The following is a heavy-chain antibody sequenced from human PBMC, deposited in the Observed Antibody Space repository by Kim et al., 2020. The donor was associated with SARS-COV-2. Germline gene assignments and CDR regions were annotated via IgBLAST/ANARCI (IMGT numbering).Heavy chain of an antibody. CDR3: ARVLDLTMVRGAKAYLFDY. J-gene: IGHJ4*02. Sequence: SRVTISGDTSKNQFSLKLSSVTAADTAVYYCARVLDLTMVRGAKAYLFDYWGQGTLVTVSS. V-gene: IGHV4-59*01. D-gene: IGHD3-10*01.